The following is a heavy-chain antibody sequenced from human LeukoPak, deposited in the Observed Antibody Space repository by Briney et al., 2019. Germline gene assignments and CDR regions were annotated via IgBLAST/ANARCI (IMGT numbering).Heavy chain of an antibody. D-gene: IGHD6-13*01. Sequence: PGGSLRLSCAASGFPVNSNYLSWVRRAPGKGLEWVSVIYSGGSTYYADSVKGRFTISRDNSKNTLYLQMNSLRAEDTAVYHCARGRRGSSWYFAFDIWGQGTMVTVSS. J-gene: IGHJ3*02. CDR3: ARGRRGSSWYFAFDI. CDR1: GFPVNSNY. CDR2: IYSGGST. V-gene: IGHV3-66*02.